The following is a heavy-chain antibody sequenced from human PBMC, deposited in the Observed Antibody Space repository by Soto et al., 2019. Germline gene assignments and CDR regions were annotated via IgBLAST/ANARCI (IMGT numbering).Heavy chain of an antibody. Sequence: GGSLRLSCAASGFTFEDHAMHWVRQAPGKGLEWVSGINWNSGTKGYADSVKGRFTISRDNAKNSLYLQMNSLRPEDTALYYCAKSGDFGFFYFGLGVWGQGTTVTVSS. CDR1: GFTFEDHA. CDR3: AKSGDFGFFYFGLGV. V-gene: IGHV3-9*01. J-gene: IGHJ6*02. CDR2: INWNSGTK. D-gene: IGHD3-10*01.